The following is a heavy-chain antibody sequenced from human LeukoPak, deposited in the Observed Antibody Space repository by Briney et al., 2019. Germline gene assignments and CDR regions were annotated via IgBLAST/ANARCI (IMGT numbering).Heavy chain of an antibody. D-gene: IGHD3-3*01. Sequence: PSETLSLTCTVSGGSISSYHWSWIRRPPGKGLQWIGHIYYTGSTNYNPSLKSRLTISLDTSKNQFSLKLSSVTAADTAVYYCTRSLGVVIHGGMDVWGQGTTVTVSS. V-gene: IGHV4-59*01. J-gene: IGHJ6*02. CDR1: GGSISSYH. CDR3: TRSLGVVIHGGMDV. CDR2: IYYTGST.